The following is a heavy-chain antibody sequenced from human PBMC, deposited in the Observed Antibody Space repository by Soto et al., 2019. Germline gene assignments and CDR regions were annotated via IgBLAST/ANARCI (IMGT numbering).Heavy chain of an antibody. V-gene: IGHV4-34*01. CDR2: INHSGST. D-gene: IGHD3-3*01. J-gene: IGHJ5*02. CDR3: ARVRFFPVSFDP. CDR1: GGSFSGYY. Sequence: SETLSLTCAVYGGSFSGYYWSWIRQPPGKGLEWIGEINHSGSTNYNPSLKSRVTISVDTSKNQFSLKLSSVTAADTAVYYCARVRFFPVSFDPWGQGTLVTVSS.